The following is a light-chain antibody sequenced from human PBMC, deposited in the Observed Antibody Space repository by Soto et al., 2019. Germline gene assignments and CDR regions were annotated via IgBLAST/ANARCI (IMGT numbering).Light chain of an antibody. CDR1: QSVSSSY. CDR2: TAS. CDR3: QQYGSSPPSWT. V-gene: IGKV3-20*01. Sequence: PGERATLSCRASQSVSSSYLAWYQQKPGQAPRLLIYTASSRATGIPDRFSGSGSGTDFTLTISRLEPEDFAVYYCQQYGSSPPSWTFGQGTKVEIK. J-gene: IGKJ1*01.